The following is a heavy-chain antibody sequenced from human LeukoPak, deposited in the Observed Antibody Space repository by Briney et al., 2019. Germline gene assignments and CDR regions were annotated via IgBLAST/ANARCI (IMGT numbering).Heavy chain of an antibody. D-gene: IGHD6-13*01. CDR2: IWYDGSNK. Sequence: GRSLRLSCAASGFTFSSYGMHWVRQAPGKGLEWVAVIWYDGSNKYYADSVKGRFTISRDNSKNTLYLQMNSLRAEDTAVYYCAKDPLLDSRHHWGRGTLVTVSS. V-gene: IGHV3-33*06. J-gene: IGHJ5*02. CDR3: AKDPLLDSRHH. CDR1: GFTFSSYG.